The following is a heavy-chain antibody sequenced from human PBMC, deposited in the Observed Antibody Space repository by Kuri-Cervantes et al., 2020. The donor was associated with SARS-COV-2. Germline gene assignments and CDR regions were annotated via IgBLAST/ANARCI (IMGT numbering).Heavy chain of an antibody. V-gene: IGHV4-38-2*01. J-gene: IGHJ3*02. CDR2: IYHRGSS. CDR3: ARRGAGSSSAAFDI. D-gene: IGHD6-6*01. CDR1: GYSISSGYY. Sequence: SQTLSLTCAVSGYSISSGYYWGWIRQPPGKGLEWIGIIYHRGSSYYNPSLRSRVTVSVDTSKNQFSLKLSSVTAADTAVYYCARRGAGSSSAAFDIWGQGTMVTVS.